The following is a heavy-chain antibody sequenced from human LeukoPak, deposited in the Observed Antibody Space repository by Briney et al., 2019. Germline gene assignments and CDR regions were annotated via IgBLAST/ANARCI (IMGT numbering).Heavy chain of an antibody. Sequence: PGGSLRLSCAGSGFTFSSYAMSWVRQAPGKGLEWVSAISGSGGSTYYADSVKGRFTISRDNSKNTLYLQMNSLRAEDTAVYYCAKVSALRFLEWPDYFDYWGQGTLVTVSS. CDR2: ISGSGGST. V-gene: IGHV3-23*01. CDR3: AKVSALRFLEWPDYFDY. J-gene: IGHJ4*02. D-gene: IGHD3-3*01. CDR1: GFTFSSYA.